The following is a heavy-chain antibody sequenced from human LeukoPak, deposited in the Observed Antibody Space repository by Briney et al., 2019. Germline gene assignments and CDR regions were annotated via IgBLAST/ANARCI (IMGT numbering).Heavy chain of an antibody. CDR2: IIPIFGTA. V-gene: IGHV1-69*13. J-gene: IGHJ6*02. CDR1: GYTFTSYG. D-gene: IGHD1-1*01. Sequence: GASVKVSCKASGYTFTSYGISWVRQAPGQGLEWMGGIIPIFGTANYAQKFQGRVTITADESTSTAYMELSSLRSEDTAVYYCASRERLVQPRLYYYYYGMDVWGQGTTVTVSS. CDR3: ASRERLVQPRLYYYYYGMDV.